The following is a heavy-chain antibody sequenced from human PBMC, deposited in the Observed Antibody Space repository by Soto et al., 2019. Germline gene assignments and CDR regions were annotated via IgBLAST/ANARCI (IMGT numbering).Heavy chain of an antibody. CDR3: AREPRYCRGGSCSITGDAFDI. CDR2: ISHRGDT. Sequence: EVQLVESGGGLVQPGGSLRLSCTASGFIVIDTYMNWVRQAPGKGLEWVSVISHRGDTHYADAVRGGFSLSRDIADNTLHLQMNILRVDDTAVYYCAREPRYCRGGSCSITGDAFDIWGQGTMVTVSS. D-gene: IGHD2-15*01. J-gene: IGHJ3*02. CDR1: GFIVIDTY. V-gene: IGHV3-66*01.